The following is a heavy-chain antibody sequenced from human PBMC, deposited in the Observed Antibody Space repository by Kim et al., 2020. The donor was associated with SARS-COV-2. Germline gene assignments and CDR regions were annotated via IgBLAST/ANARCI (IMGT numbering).Heavy chain of an antibody. Sequence: GGSLRLSCAASGFTFSSYAMHWVRQAPGKGLEWVAVISYDGSNKYYADSVKGRFTISRDNSKNTLYLQMNSLRAEDTAVYYCAREVEFGELLYHYYYYGMDVWGQGTTVTVSS. J-gene: IGHJ6*02. CDR1: GFTFSSYA. D-gene: IGHD3-10*01. CDR3: AREVEFGELLYHYYYYGMDV. V-gene: IGHV3-30*04. CDR2: ISYDGSNK.